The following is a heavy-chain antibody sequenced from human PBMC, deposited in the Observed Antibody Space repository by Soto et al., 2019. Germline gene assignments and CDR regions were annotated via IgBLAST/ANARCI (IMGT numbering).Heavy chain of an antibody. CDR3: ARAVYFGSGNYDAFDV. CDR1: GFTFTNYA. Sequence: GGSLRLSCAASGFTFTNYAMNWVRQAPGKGLEWVSSISASGGSTYDADSVKGRFTISRDNSKNMLYLQMSSLRAEDTAIYYCARAVYFGSGNYDAFDVLGQGTMVTVSS. CDR2: ISASGGST. D-gene: IGHD3-10*01. J-gene: IGHJ3*01. V-gene: IGHV3-23*01.